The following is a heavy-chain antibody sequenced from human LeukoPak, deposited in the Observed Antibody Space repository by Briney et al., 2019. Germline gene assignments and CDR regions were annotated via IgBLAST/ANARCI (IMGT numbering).Heavy chain of an antibody. V-gene: IGHV3-23*01. J-gene: IGHJ4*02. D-gene: IGHD2-2*01. CDR2: ISGSGGST. Sequence: GGSLRLSCAASGFTFSSYAMSWVRQAPGKGLEWVSAISGSGGSTYYADSVKGRFTISRDNSKNTLYLQMNSLRAEDTAVYYCAKAKGIVVVPAAMPFDYWGQGTLVTVSS. CDR1: GFTFSSYA. CDR3: AKAKGIVVVPAAMPFDY.